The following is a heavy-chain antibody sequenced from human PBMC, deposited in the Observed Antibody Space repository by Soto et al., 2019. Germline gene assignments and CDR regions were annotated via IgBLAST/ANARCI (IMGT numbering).Heavy chain of an antibody. J-gene: IGHJ5*02. CDR1: GGSITTGVYY. CDR3: ARDPAP. CDR2: ISNSATT. V-gene: IGHV4-31*03. Sequence: QVKLQESGPGLVKPSQTLSLTCTVSGGSITTGVYYWSWIRQHPVKGLEWIGYISNSATTSYNPSLKSRVTISVDTSTIQFALTLSAVTVADTAVYYCARDPAPWGQGALVTVSS.